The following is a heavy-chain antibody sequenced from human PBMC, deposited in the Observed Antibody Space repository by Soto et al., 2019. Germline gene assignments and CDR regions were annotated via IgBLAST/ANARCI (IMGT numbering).Heavy chain of an antibody. J-gene: IGHJ4*02. D-gene: IGHD3-22*01. Sequence: SETLSLTCDVSGYSITSGYYLGWIRQPPGKGLEWLGSISYSGQMFYKSSLASRISIAVDTSKNQFSLRLTSVSAADTALYYCTRGAGAPWVRFDYWGQGSQVTVSS. V-gene: IGHV4-38-2*01. CDR3: TRGAGAPWVRFDY. CDR1: GYSITSGYY. CDR2: ISYSGQM.